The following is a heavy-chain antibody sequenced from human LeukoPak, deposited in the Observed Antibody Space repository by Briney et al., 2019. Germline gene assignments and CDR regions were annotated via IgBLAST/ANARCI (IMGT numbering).Heavy chain of an antibody. V-gene: IGHV4-39*01. Sequence: LETLSFTCTVSGGSISSSGYYWGWIRQPPGRGLEWIASIYYSGSTYYNPSLKSRVTISVDTSKNQLSLKLSSLTAADTAVYYCARHEYSGSYYGLSWFDPWGQRTLVTVSS. CDR1: GGSISSSGYY. CDR3: ARHEYSGSYYGLSWFDP. J-gene: IGHJ5*02. D-gene: IGHD1-26*01. CDR2: IYYSGST.